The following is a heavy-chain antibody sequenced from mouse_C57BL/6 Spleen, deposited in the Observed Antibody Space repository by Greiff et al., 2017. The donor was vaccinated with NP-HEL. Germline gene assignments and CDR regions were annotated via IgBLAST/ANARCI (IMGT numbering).Heavy chain of an antibody. D-gene: IGHD1-1*01. J-gene: IGHJ1*03. CDR2: ISYSGST. CDR3: ARYPMYYYGSSLYWYFDV. V-gene: IGHV3-8*01. CDR1: GYSITSDY. Sequence: VQLQQSGPGLAKPSQTLSLTCSVTGYSITSDYWNWIRKFPGNKLEYMGYISYSGSTYYNPSLKSRISITRDTSKNQYYLQLNSVTTEDTATYYCARYPMYYYGSSLYWYFDVWGTGTTVTVSS.